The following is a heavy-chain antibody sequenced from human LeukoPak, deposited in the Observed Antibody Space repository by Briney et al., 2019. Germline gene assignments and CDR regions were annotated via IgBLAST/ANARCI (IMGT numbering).Heavy chain of an antibody. Sequence: GGSLRLSCAASGFSLSNYGMHWVRLSPGKGMEWVATVSYEGSNEYYTDSVKGRFTISRDNSKNTLSLQMDSLRTEDTAVYFCARGQYFRLVYAPFDFWGQGTLVTVSS. CDR2: VSYEGSNE. J-gene: IGHJ4*02. CDR3: ARGQYFRLVYAPFDF. V-gene: IGHV3-30*03. CDR1: GFSLSNYG. D-gene: IGHD2-8*01.